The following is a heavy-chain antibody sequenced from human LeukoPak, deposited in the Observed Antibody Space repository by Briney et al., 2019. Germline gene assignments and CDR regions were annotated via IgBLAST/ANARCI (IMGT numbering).Heavy chain of an antibody. J-gene: IGHJ4*02. CDR3: ARSRLILDN. D-gene: IGHD2/OR15-2a*01. CDR2: ISPSGGST. V-gene: IGHV1-46*01. Sequence: ASVKVSCKASGYTFITYYIHWVRQAPGQGLAWMGIISPSGGSTTYAQKFPCRFTMTGDTSTSTVYMELSSLRSEDTAVYYCARSRLILDNWGQGALVTVSS. CDR1: GYTFITYY.